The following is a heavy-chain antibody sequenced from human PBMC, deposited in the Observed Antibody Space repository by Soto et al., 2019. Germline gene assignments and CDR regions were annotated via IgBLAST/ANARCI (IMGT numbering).Heavy chain of an antibody. J-gene: IGHJ4*02. D-gene: IGHD2-15*01. CDR3: ARDCSVGSCYPGDY. V-gene: IGHV3-66*01. CDR2: IYSGGST. CDR1: GFTVSSNY. Sequence: EVQLVESGGGLVQPGGSLRLSCAASGFTVSSNYMSWVRQAPGKGLEWVSVIYSGGSTYYADSVKGRFSISKDNAKNTLYLQMNSLRAEDTAVYYCARDCSVGSCYPGDYWGEGPLVTVSS.